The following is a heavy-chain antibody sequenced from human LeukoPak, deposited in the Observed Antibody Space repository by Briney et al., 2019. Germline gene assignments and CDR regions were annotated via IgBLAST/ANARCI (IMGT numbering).Heavy chain of an antibody. J-gene: IGHJ4*02. CDR3: AKDPGGYCSGGSCYY. CDR2: ISGSGGST. CDR1: GFTFSSYA. V-gene: IGHV3-23*01. Sequence: GGSLRLSCAASGFTFSSYAMSWVRQAPGKGLEWVSAISGSGGSTYYADSVKGRFTISRDNSKNTLYLQMNSLRAEDTAVYYCAKDPGGYCSGGSCYYWGQGTLVTVSS. D-gene: IGHD2-15*01.